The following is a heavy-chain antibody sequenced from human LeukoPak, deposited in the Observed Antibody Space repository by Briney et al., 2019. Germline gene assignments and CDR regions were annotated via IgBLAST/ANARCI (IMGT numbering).Heavy chain of an antibody. Sequence: PSETLSLTCAVYGGSFSGYYWSWIRQPPGKGLEWIGEINHSGSTNYIPSLKSRVTISVDTSKNQFSLKLSSVTAADTAVYYCARGLGFRVWGQGTLVTVSS. CDR2: INHSGST. CDR1: GGSFSGYY. V-gene: IGHV4-34*01. CDR3: ARGLGFRV. D-gene: IGHD3-10*01. J-gene: IGHJ4*02.